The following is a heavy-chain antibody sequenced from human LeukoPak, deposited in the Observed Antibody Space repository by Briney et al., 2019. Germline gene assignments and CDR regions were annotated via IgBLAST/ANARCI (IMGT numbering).Heavy chain of an antibody. CDR3: ARCYYDSSGYLDENWFDP. V-gene: IGHV1-3*01. J-gene: IGHJ5*02. D-gene: IGHD3-22*01. Sequence: GASVKASCKASGYTFTSYAMHWVRQAPGQRLEWMGWINAGNGNTKYSQKFQGRVTITRDTSASTAYMELSSLRSEDTAVYYCARCYYDSSGYLDENWFDPWGQGTLVTVSS. CDR2: INAGNGNT. CDR1: GYTFTSYA.